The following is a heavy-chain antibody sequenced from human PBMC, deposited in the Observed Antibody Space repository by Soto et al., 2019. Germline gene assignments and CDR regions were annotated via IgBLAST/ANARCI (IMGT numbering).Heavy chain of an antibody. J-gene: IGHJ3*02. V-gene: IGHV4-34*01. CDR2: INHSGST. CDR1: GGSFSGYY. Sequence: QVQLQQWGAGLLKPSETLSLTCAVYGGSFSGYYWSWIRQPPGKGLEWIGEINHSGSTNYNPSLKSRVTILLGTSKNQFSLKVSSVAAADTAVYYCARGTYYDILAGSHTDAFHTWGQGTMVTVSS. CDR3: ARGTYYDILAGSHTDAFHT. D-gene: IGHD3-9*01.